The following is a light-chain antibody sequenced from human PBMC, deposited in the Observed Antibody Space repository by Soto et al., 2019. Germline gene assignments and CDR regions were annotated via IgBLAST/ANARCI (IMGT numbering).Light chain of an antibody. CDR3: QQYNTYSWT. V-gene: IGKV1-5*01. CDR2: DAS. CDR1: QSLSRW. Sequence: DIQMAQCRATLSACLGDRVTITFRASQSLSRWLAWFQQKQGKAPRLLIYDASNLQSGVPSRFSGSIYGPDFNLTISSLQTEDFATYYCQQYNTYSWTFGQGTQVDIK. J-gene: IGKJ1*01.